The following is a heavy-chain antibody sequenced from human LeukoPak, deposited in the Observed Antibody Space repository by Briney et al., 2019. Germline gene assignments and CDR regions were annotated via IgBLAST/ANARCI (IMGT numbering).Heavy chain of an antibody. CDR3: ARDGPSRYCSGGSCAVDY. D-gene: IGHD2-15*01. V-gene: IGHV3-48*03. J-gene: IGHJ4*02. Sequence: PGGSLRRSCAASGFTFSSYEMNWVRQAPGKGLEWVSYISSSGSTIYYADSVKGRFTISRDNAKNSLYLQMNSLRAEDTAVYYCARDGPSRYCSGGSCAVDYWGQGTLVTVSS. CDR2: ISSSGSTI. CDR1: GFTFSSYE.